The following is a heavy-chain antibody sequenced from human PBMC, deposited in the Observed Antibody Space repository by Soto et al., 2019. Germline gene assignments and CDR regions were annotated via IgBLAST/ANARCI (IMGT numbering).Heavy chain of an antibody. CDR3: ATGVIWIGYFTVDS. Sequence: SVKVSCKASGGSFGKSAINWVRQTPGQGLEWLGGFIPVYRTLNYAQKFQGRVTITADESTGTAYMTLSSLASDGTAVYYCATGVIWIGYFTVDSWGQGTRVTVSS. CDR1: GGSFGKSA. CDR2: FIPVYRTL. J-gene: IGHJ4*02. V-gene: IGHV1-69*13. D-gene: IGHD3-3*01.